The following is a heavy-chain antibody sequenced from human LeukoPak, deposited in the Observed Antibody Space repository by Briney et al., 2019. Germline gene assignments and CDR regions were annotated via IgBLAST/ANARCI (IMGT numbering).Heavy chain of an antibody. V-gene: IGHV1-2*02. Sequence: ASVKVSCMASGYTFTAHYIHWVRQAPGQGVEWMGWIDPNSGGTNYAQKFLGSVTMTGDTSINTAFMELSRLRSDDTAIYYCARGRGTNMVRGVITNYFDLWGRGSLVTVSS. CDR2: IDPNSGGT. CDR3: ARGRGTNMVRGVITNYFDL. D-gene: IGHD3-10*01. J-gene: IGHJ2*01. CDR1: GYTFTAHY.